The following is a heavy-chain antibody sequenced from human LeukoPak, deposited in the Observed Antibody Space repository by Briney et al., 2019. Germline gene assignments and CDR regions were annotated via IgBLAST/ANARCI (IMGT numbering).Heavy chain of an antibody. D-gene: IGHD6-19*01. Sequence: GGSLRLSCAASGFTFSGSAMHWVRQASGKGLEWVSRIRSKANSYATAYAASVKGRFTISRDDSKNTAYLQMNSLKTEDTAVYYCTSVVAVATDPVDYWGPGTLVTVSS. CDR3: TSVVAVATDPVDY. J-gene: IGHJ4*02. CDR1: GFTFSGSA. CDR2: IRSKANSYAT. V-gene: IGHV3-73*01.